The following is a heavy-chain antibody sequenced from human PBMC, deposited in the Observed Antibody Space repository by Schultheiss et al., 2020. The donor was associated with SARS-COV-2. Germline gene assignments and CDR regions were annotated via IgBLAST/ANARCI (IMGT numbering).Heavy chain of an antibody. D-gene: IGHD3-10*01. CDR3: VKLTRGNETY. CDR1: GFTFSNYG. V-gene: IGHV3-64D*08. Sequence: GGSLRLSCAASGFTFSNYGMTWVRQAPGKGLEYVSAISSTGSSTYYADSVKGRFTISRDNSKNTLYLQMSSLRAEDTAVYYCVKLTRGNETYWGQGTLVTVSS. CDR2: ISSTGSST. J-gene: IGHJ4*02.